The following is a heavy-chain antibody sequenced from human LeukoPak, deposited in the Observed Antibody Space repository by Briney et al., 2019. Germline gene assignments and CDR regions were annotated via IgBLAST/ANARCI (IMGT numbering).Heavy chain of an antibody. Sequence: GGSLRLSCSSSGFTFSTFGMHWVRQAPGEGLEWVAFIWFDGSYKYYADSVKGRFTISRDNSQYTLYLQMNSLRAGDTAVYYCARGTDSYYFDYWGQGTLVTVSS. D-gene: IGHD1-1*01. J-gene: IGHJ4*02. V-gene: IGHV3-33*01. CDR1: GFTFSTFG. CDR2: IWFDGSYK. CDR3: ARGTDSYYFDY.